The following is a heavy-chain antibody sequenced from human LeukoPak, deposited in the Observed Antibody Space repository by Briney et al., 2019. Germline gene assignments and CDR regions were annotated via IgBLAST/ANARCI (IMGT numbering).Heavy chain of an antibody. CDR3: AKAEGITMIVVVITPFDY. Sequence: GGSLRPSCAASGFTFSSYAMSWVRQAPGKGLEWVSAISGSGGGTYYADSVKGRFTISRDNSKNTLYLQMNSLRAEDTAVYYCAKAEGITMIVVVITPFDYWGQGTLVTVSS. CDR2: ISGSGGGT. V-gene: IGHV3-23*01. CDR1: GFTFSSYA. D-gene: IGHD3-22*01. J-gene: IGHJ4*02.